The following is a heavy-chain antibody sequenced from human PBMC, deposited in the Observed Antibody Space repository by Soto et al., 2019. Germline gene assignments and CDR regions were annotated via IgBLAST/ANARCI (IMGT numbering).Heavy chain of an antibody. CDR3: AKDSGAAVAGTLAD. CDR1: GFTFSSYG. Sequence: PGGSLRLSCAASGFTFSSYGMHWVRQAPGKGLEWVAVISYDGSNKYYADSVKGRFTISRDNSKNTLYLQMNSLRAEDTAVYYCAKDSGAAVAGTLADWGQGTLVTVSS. D-gene: IGHD6-19*01. V-gene: IGHV3-30*18. J-gene: IGHJ4*02. CDR2: ISYDGSNK.